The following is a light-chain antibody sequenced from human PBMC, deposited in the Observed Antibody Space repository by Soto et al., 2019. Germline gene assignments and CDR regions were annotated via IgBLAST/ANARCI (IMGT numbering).Light chain of an antibody. CDR1: QSVHSY. V-gene: IGKV3-11*01. CDR3: QQRSNWPAT. CDR2: DAS. J-gene: IGKJ4*01. Sequence: EIVLTQSPATLSLSPGDRATLFCRASQSVHSYLAWYRLKPGQAPRLLIYDASNRATGIPARFSGSGSGTDFILTISSLEPEDFAVYYCQQRSNWPATFGGGTRVEIK.